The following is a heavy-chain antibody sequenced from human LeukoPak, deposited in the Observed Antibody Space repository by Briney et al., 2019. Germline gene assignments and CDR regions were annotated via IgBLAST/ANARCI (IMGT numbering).Heavy chain of an antibody. CDR2: INHSGST. D-gene: IGHD3-10*01. Sequence: SETLSLTCAVSGGSISSSNWWSWVRQPPGKGLEWIGEINHSGSTNYNPSLKSRVTMSVDTSKNQFSLKLSSVTAADTAVYYCARRAKRITMVRGVISTWFDPWGQGTLVTVSS. J-gene: IGHJ5*02. CDR1: GGSISSSNW. CDR3: ARRAKRITMVRGVISTWFDP. V-gene: IGHV4-4*02.